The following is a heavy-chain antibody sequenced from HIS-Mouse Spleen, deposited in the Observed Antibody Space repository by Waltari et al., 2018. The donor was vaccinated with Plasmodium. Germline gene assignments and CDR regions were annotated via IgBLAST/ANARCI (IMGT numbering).Heavy chain of an antibody. CDR3: ARDRITGTSYFDY. D-gene: IGHD1-7*01. V-gene: IGHV4-39*07. J-gene: IGHJ4*02. Sequence: QLQLQESGPGLVKPSETLSLTCTVSGGSISSSSYYWGWIRQPPGKGLEWIGSSYYSGRTYYNPSLKSRVTISVDTSKNQFSRKLSAVTAADTAVYYCARDRITGTSYFDYWGQGTLVTVSS. CDR2: SYYSGRT. CDR1: GGSISSSSYY.